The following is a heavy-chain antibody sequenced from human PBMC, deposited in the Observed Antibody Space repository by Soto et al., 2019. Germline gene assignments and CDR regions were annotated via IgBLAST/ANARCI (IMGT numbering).Heavy chain of an antibody. D-gene: IGHD6-13*01. J-gene: IGHJ6*02. V-gene: IGHV1-3*01. Sequence: QVQLVQSGAEVKKPGASVKVSCKASGYTFTSYAMHWVRQAPGQTLEWMGWINAGNGNTKYSQKFQGRVTITRDTSASTAYMELSSLTSEDTAVYYCAKEKAGQAYYYDYGMDVWGQGTTVTVSS. CDR3: AKEKAGQAYYYDYGMDV. CDR1: GYTFTSYA. CDR2: INAGNGNT.